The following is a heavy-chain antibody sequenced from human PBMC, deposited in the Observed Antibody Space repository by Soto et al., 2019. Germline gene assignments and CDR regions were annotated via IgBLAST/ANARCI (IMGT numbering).Heavy chain of an antibody. J-gene: IGHJ4*02. V-gene: IGHV3-30*18. Sequence: GALRVSWVDAGLTFRDYGMAVFRQAPGKGLEWVAGISHHGLKEHYADSVKGRFTISRDNSKKTVYLQLNSLRGDDTAVYYCENDWVGGSNKYYFEFWGQGTLVTVSS. D-gene: IGHD1-26*01. CDR1: GLTFRDYG. CDR2: ISHHGLKE. CDR3: ENDWVGGSNKYYFEF.